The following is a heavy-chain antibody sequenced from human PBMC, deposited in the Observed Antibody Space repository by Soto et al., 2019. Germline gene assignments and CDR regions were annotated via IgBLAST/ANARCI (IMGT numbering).Heavy chain of an antibody. Sequence: SSETLSLTCTVSGGSISSSSYYWGWIRQPPGKGLEWIGSIFYSGSTYYNPSLKSRVTISVDTSKNQFSLKLSSVTAADTAVYYCAREGLDYYESSGYYYGPFFDYWGQGTLVTVSS. CDR2: IFYSGST. CDR1: GGSISSSSYY. J-gene: IGHJ4*02. D-gene: IGHD3-22*01. V-gene: IGHV4-39*07. CDR3: AREGLDYYESSGYYYGPFFDY.